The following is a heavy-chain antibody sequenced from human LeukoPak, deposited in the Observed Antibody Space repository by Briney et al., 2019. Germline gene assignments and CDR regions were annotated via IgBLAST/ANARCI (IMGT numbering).Heavy chain of an antibody. J-gene: IGHJ5*02. D-gene: IGHD6-19*01. Sequence: GGSLRLSCAASGFTFSMYSMNWVWQAPGKGLELVAHSSYDRTTIYYADSVKNRFTISRDNAKNPLYLQLNSLRAEDTAAYYCARWEGSGWNLAWGQGTLVTVSS. V-gene: IGHV3-48*04. CDR1: GFTFSMYS. CDR3: ARWEGSGWNLA. CDR2: SSYDRTTI.